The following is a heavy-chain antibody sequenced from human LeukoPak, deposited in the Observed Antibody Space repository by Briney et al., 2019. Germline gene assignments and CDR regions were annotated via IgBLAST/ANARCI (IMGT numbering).Heavy chain of an antibody. V-gene: IGHV3-53*01. J-gene: IGHJ4*02. D-gene: IGHD6-19*01. CDR3: ARVDSSGFNY. CDR2: IYSGGST. CDR1: GITFSNYA. Sequence: GGSLRLSCVASGITFSNYAVSWVRQAPGKGLEWVSVIYSGGSTYYADSVKGRFTISRDNSKNTLYLQMNSLRAEDTAVYYCARVDSSGFNYWGQGTLVTVSS.